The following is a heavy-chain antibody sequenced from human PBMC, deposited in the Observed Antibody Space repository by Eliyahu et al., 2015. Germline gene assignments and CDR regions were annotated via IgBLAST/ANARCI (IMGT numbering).Heavy chain of an antibody. Sequence: QLQLQESGSGLVKPSQTLSLTCAVSGGSISSGGYSWSWIRQPPGKGLEWIGYIYHSGSTYYNPSLKSRVTISVDRSKNQFSLKLSSVTAADTAVYYCARNIGYCSSTSCFNFFWDYWGQGTLVTVSS. CDR2: IYHSGST. CDR1: GGSISSGGYS. CDR3: ARNIGYCSSTSCFNFFWDY. D-gene: IGHD2-2*01. J-gene: IGHJ4*02. V-gene: IGHV4-30-2*01.